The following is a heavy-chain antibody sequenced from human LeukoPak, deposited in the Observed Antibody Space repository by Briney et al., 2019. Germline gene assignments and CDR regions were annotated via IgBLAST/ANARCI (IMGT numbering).Heavy chain of an antibody. CDR2: IIPIFGTA. CDR1: RYTFTSYD. J-gene: IGHJ6*03. D-gene: IGHD3-10*01. V-gene: IGHV1-69*05. Sequence: SVKVSCKASRYTFTSYDINWVRQAPGQGLEWMGGIIPIFGTANYAQKFQGRVTITTDESTSTAYMELSSLRSEDTAEYYCARGMKDGSGSYYYMDVWGKGTTVTFSS. CDR3: ARGMKDGSGSYYYMDV.